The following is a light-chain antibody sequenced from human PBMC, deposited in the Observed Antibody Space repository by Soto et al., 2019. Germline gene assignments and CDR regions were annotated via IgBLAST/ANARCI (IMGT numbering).Light chain of an antibody. CDR3: LQHNTYPYT. CDR2: ETS. CDR1: QDISRF. Sequence: DVQMAQSPSAMSASVGDRVTIAWRASQDISRFVAWFQHKPGRAPERLIYETSNLQPGVPSRFSGRGSGTEFTLAISGLQPEDFATDYCLQHNTYPYTFGRGTKLEIK. J-gene: IGKJ2*01. V-gene: IGKV1-17*03.